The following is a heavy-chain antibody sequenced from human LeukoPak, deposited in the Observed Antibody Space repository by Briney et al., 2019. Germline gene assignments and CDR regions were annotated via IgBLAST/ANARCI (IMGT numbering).Heavy chain of an antibody. CDR2: ISGSGGST. CDR1: GFTFSSYD. J-gene: IGHJ3*02. D-gene: IGHD6-19*01. V-gene: IGHV3-23*01. CDR3: AKVSYSSGWYLDAFDI. Sequence: WESLRLTCAASGFTFSSYDMSWVRQAPGKGLEWVSAISGSGGSTYYADSVKGRFTISRDNSKNTLYLQMNSLRAEDTAVYYCAKVSYSSGWYLDAFDIWGQGTMVTVSS.